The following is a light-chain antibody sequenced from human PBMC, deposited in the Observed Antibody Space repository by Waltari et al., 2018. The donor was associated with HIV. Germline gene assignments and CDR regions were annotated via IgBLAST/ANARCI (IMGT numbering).Light chain of an antibody. CDR3: QQYNPYST. Sequence: DIQLTQSPSTLSASIGDRVTITCRASQSISTSLAWYQQKPWKAPKLLIYKASSLNSGVPSRCSGRGAVTDFTLTISSLQSDDFATYYCQQYNPYSTFGQGTKVELK. V-gene: IGKV1-5*03. CDR1: QSISTS. J-gene: IGKJ1*01. CDR2: KAS.